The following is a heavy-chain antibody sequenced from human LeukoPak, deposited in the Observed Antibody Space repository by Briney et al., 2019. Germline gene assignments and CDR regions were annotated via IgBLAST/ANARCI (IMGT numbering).Heavy chain of an antibody. CDR3: ARDRGYYDSSDYDAFDI. CDR2: INWNGGST. CDR1: GFTFSSYW. V-gene: IGHV3-20*04. J-gene: IGHJ3*02. Sequence: GGSLRLSCAASGFTFSSYWMSWVRQAPGKGLEWVSGINWNGGSTGYADSVKGRFTISRDNAKNSLYLQMNSLRAEDTALYYCARDRGYYDSSDYDAFDIWGQGTMVTVSS. D-gene: IGHD3-22*01.